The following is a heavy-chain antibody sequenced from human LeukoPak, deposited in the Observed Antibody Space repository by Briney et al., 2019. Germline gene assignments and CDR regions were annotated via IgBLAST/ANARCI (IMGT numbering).Heavy chain of an antibody. D-gene: IGHD4-17*01. CDR3: AREGRRAYGDYSSY. Sequence: SETLSLTCTVSGGSISSSSYYWGWIRQPPGKGLEWIGSIYYSGSTYYNPSLKSRVTISVDTSKNQFSLKLSSVTAADTAVYYCAREGRRAYGDYSSYWGQGTLVTVSS. V-gene: IGHV4-39*07. CDR1: GGSISSSSYY. J-gene: IGHJ4*02. CDR2: IYYSGST.